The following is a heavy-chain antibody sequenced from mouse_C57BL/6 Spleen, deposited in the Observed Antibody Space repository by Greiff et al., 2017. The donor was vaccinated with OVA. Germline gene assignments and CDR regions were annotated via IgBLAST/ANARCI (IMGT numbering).Heavy chain of an antibody. V-gene: IGHV2-5*01. Sequence: VKLVESGPGLVQPSQSLSITCTVSGFSLTSYGVHWVRQSPGQGLEWLGVIWRGGSTAYNAAFMSRLSITKDNSTSQVFFKMNSLQADDTAIYYCANENSNYWYFDVWGTGTTVTVSS. J-gene: IGHJ1*03. CDR1: GFSLTSYG. D-gene: IGHD2-5*01. CDR3: ANENSNYWYFDV. CDR2: IWRGGST.